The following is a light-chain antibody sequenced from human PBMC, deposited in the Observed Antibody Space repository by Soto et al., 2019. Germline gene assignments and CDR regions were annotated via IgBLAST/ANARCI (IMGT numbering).Light chain of an antibody. J-gene: IGKJ1*01. CDR2: KAS. CDR3: QQSNSHST. CDR1: QSVGSW. Sequence: GDRVTFTCRASQSVGSWLAWYQQEPGKAPELLMYKASSLQGGVPSRFSGSGSGTEFTLTISSLQPADVATYYYQQSNSHSTFGPGTKVENK. V-gene: IGKV1-5*03.